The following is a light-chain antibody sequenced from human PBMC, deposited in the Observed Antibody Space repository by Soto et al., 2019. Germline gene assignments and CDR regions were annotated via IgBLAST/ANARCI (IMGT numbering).Light chain of an antibody. CDR1: KSDIGIYDF. CDR2: EVV. V-gene: IGLV2-8*01. CDR3: KSISASTPYV. Sequence: GLTQPPSASGSPGQSVTISCTGSKSDIGIYDFVSWYQHHPGKAPRLIIYEVVQRPSGVPDRFSGSKSGNTASLTVSGLQAAYEADYVSKSISASTPYVVGPGYKVNDL. J-gene: IGLJ1*01.